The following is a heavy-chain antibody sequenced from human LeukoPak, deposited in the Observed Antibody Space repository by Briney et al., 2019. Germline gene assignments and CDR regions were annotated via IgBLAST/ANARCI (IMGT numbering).Heavy chain of an antibody. CDR2: ISYDGSNK. CDR3: AKDLLGAFDY. CDR1: GFTFSSYG. J-gene: IGHJ4*02. V-gene: IGHV3-30*18. Sequence: GGSLRLSCAASGFTFSSYGMHWVRQAPGKGLEWVAVISYDGSNKYYADSVKGRFTISRDNSKNTLYLQMNGLRAEDTAVYYCAKDLLGAFDYWGQGTLVTVSS.